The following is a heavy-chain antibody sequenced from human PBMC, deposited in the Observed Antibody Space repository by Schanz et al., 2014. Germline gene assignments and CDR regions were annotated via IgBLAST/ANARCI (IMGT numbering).Heavy chain of an antibody. CDR3: ARDYSYCTRRNCFNTFDI. CDR1: GFTFSNYA. J-gene: IGHJ3*02. V-gene: IGHV3-30-3*01. Sequence: VQLVDSGGGLVQPGGSLRLSCAASGFTFSNYAMHWVRQAPGKGLEWEAIISYDGSNKYYADSEKGRFTISRDNSKTTRYLQMNRLRAEYAAAYYYARDYSYCTRRNCFNTFDIWGQGTMVTVSS. D-gene: IGHD2-15*01. CDR2: ISYDGSNK.